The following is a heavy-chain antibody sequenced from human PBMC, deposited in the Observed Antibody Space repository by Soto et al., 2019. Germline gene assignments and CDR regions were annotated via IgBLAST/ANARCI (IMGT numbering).Heavy chain of an antibody. CDR3: ARMSSSWFPPGYVAFDI. CDR2: ISAYNGNT. CDR1: GYTFTSYG. D-gene: IGHD6-13*01. V-gene: IGHV1-18*01. Sequence: ASVQVSCKASGYTFTSYGISWVRQAPGQGLEWMGWISAYNGNTNYAQKLQGRVTMTTDTSTSTAYMELRSLRSDDTAVYYCARMSSSWFPPGYVAFDIWAQGTMVTVSS. J-gene: IGHJ3*02.